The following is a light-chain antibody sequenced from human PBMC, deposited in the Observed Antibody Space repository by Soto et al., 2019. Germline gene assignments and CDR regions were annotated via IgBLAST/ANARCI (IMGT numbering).Light chain of an antibody. V-gene: IGKV3-11*01. Sequence: EIVLTQSPATLSLSPGERATLSCRASQTVSSSLAWYQQKPGQAPRLLFYEASNRATGIPARFSGSGSGADFTLTISSLEPEDFALYYCQQHINWPLTFGGGTKVDIK. CDR3: QQHINWPLT. CDR1: QTVSSS. J-gene: IGKJ4*01. CDR2: EAS.